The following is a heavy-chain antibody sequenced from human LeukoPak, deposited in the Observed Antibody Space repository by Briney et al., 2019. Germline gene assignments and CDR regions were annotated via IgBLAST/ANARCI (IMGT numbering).Heavy chain of an antibody. CDR1: GVPISTYY. Sequence: SETLSLTCTVSGVPISTYYWSWMRQPAGKGLEWIGHMFVSGKTNYSPSLKSRVTMSLDTSKNQFSLKLSSVTAADTAVYYCAREVSRSTWYFDLWGRGTLVTVSS. D-gene: IGHD1-26*01. CDR3: AREVSRSTWYFDL. J-gene: IGHJ2*01. V-gene: IGHV4-4*07. CDR2: MFVSGKT.